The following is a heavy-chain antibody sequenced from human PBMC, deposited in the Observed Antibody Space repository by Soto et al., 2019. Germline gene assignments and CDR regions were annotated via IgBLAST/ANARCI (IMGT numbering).Heavy chain of an antibody. CDR1: GGPFSSYA. V-gene: IGHV1-69*13. CDR2: IIPIFGTA. J-gene: IGHJ5*02. CDR3: ARDPIWTYTWNYARLNYLDP. Sequence: ASVKVSCKASGGPFSSYAISWVRQAPGQGLEWMGGIIPIFGTANYAQKFQGRVTITADESTSTAYMELNSLRSDDTAVYYCARDPIWTYTWNYARLNYLDPWGQGTLVTVSS. D-gene: IGHD1-7*01.